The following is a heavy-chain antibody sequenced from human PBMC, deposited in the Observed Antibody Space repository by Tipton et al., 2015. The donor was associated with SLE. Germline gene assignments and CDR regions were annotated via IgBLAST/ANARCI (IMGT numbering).Heavy chain of an antibody. D-gene: IGHD4-11*01. V-gene: IGHV4-39*01. J-gene: IGHJ5*02. CDR3: ARHLSDYSGGDWFGP. CDR1: GGSISSSSYY. CDR2: IYYSGST. Sequence: TLSLTCTVSGGSISSSSYYWGWIRQPPGKGLEWIGSIYYSGSTYYNPSLKSRVTLSVGTSKKQFSLKLNSVTAADTAVYYCARHLSDYSGGDWFGPWGQGTLVTVSS.